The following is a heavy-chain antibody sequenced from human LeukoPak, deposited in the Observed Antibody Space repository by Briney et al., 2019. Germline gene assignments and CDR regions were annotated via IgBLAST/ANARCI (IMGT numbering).Heavy chain of an antibody. D-gene: IGHD7-27*01. J-gene: IGHJ6*02. V-gene: IGHV3-13*01. CDR3: TLIRTGEHQYGMDV. Sequence: PGGSLRLSCAASGFTFSSYDMHWVRQATGKGLEWVSAIDTVGNRYYPGSVKGRFTISRENAKNSLYLQMNSLRDGDTAVYYCTLIRTGEHQYGMDVWGQGTTVTVSS. CDR1: GFTFSSYD. CDR2: IDTVGNR.